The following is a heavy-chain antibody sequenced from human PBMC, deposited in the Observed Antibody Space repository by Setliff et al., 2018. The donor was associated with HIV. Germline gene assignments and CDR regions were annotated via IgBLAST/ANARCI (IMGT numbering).Heavy chain of an antibody. CDR3: ARATSPRPMVRGGWFDP. J-gene: IGHJ5*02. CDR1: GGSISSHY. D-gene: IGHD3-16*01. CDR2: IYNSGNT. Sequence: SETLSLTCTVSGGSISSHYWSWIRQPAGKGLEWIGRIYNSGNTNYNPSLKSRVNMSVDASKSQFSLKLTSVTAPDTATYYCARATSPRPMVRGGWFDPWGQGTLVTVSS. V-gene: IGHV4-4*07.